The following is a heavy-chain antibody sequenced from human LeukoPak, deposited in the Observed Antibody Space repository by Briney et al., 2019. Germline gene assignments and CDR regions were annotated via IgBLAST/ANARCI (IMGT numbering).Heavy chain of an antibody. Sequence: EPLSLTCTVSGGSITSRYWSWIRPPPGEGLEWIGYISYTGSTNYIPSLKSRVTISVDTSKNQFSLRLTSVTAADTAVYYCARVLSSYYYDSSGYHYFDYWGQGTLVTVSS. V-gene: IGHV4-59*11. CDR2: ISYTGST. CDR1: GGSITSRY. J-gene: IGHJ4*02. D-gene: IGHD3-22*01. CDR3: ARVLSSYYYDSSGYHYFDY.